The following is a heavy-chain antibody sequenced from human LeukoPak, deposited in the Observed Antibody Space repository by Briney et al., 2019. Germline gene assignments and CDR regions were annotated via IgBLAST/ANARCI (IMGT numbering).Heavy chain of an antibody. Sequence: GESLKISCKGSGYKFSDYWIGWVRQMPGKGLEWMGIIYPGGSDTTYSPSFQGQVTISADKSINSAYLHWSSLRASDTAIYYCVRRDGYYGSSSYYTFDYWGQGTLVTVSS. V-gene: IGHV5-51*01. J-gene: IGHJ4*02. CDR2: IYPGGSDT. CDR1: GYKFSDYW. CDR3: VRRDGYYGSSSYYTFDY. D-gene: IGHD3-10*01.